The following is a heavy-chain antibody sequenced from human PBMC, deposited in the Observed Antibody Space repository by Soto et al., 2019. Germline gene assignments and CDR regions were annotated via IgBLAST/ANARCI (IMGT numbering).Heavy chain of an antibody. CDR3: ARGKGTHRY. CDR1: GVSLTSYY. Sequence: PSETLSLTCSVSGVSLTSYYWSWIRQTPGTTLEWIGCIFYNGTTNYNPSLTRRVTISLDMSKNQFSLKLKSVSAEDTALYYCARGKGTHRYWGPGTLVTVSS. CDR2: IFYNGTT. J-gene: IGHJ4*02. V-gene: IGHV4-59*01. D-gene: IGHD3-10*01.